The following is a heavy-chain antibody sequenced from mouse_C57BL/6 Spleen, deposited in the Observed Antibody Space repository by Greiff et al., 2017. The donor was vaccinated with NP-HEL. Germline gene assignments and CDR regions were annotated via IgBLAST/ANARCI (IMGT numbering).Heavy chain of an antibody. CDR1: GYSFTDYN. V-gene: IGHV1-39*01. CDR2: INPNYGTT. Sequence: EVKLQQSGPELVKPGASVKISCKASGYSFTDYNMNWVKQSNGKSLEWIGVINPNYGTTSYNQKFKGKATLTVDQSSSTAYMQLNSLTSEDSAVYYCARLGDYDGYYAMDYWGQGTSVTVSS. CDR3: ARLGDYDGYYAMDY. J-gene: IGHJ4*01. D-gene: IGHD2-4*01.